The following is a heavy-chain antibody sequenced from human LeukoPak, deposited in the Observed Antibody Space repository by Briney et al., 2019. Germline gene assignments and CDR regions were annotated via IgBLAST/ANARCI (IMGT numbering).Heavy chain of an antibody. CDR1: GGTFSSYA. V-gene: IGHV1-69*13. D-gene: IGHD2-15*01. J-gene: IGHJ3*02. Sequence: SVTVSCKASGGTFSSYAINWVRQAPGQGLEWMGAIIPILDTTNYAQKFQGRVTITADESTSTAYMELSSLRSEDTAVYYCARGDVVVVSARRYAFDIWGQGTMVTVSS. CDR2: IIPILDTT. CDR3: ARGDVVVVSARRYAFDI.